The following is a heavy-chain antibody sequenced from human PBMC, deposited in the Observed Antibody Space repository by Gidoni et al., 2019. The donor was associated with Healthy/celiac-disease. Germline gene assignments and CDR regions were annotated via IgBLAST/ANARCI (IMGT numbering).Heavy chain of an antibody. Sequence: QVQRVESGGGVGLPGRPLRLSCAASGLPFSSLGMHWVPQAPGKGLEGVEVIGYDGRNKYYADSVKGRFTISRDNSKNTLYQQMNGLRAEDTAVYYCARDAGYYEILTGYLGDYYGMDVWGQGTTVTVSS. CDR3: ARDAGYYEILTGYLGDYYGMDV. CDR2: IGYDGRNK. J-gene: IGHJ6*02. CDR1: GLPFSSLG. V-gene: IGHV3-33*01. D-gene: IGHD3-9*01.